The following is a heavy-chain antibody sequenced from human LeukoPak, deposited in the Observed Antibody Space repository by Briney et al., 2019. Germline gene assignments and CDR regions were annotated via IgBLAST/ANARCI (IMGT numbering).Heavy chain of an antibody. CDR2: IIPIFGTA. J-gene: IGHJ4*02. V-gene: IGHV1-69*05. CDR1: GGTFSSYA. CDR3: ARALAYDSSAHGY. D-gene: IGHD3-22*01. Sequence: GASVKVSCKASGGTFSSYAISWVRQAPGQGLEWMGRIIPIFGTANYAQKFQGRVTITTDESTSTAYMELSSLRSVDTAVYYCARALAYDSSAHGYWGQGTLVTVSS.